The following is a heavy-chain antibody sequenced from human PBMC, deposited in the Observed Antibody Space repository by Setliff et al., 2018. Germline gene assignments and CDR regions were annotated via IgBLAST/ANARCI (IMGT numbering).Heavy chain of an antibody. J-gene: IGHJ6*02. CDR3: ARIQAAAGTGYYYYGMGV. CDR2: IDWDDDK. V-gene: IGHV2-70*11. Sequence: SGPTLVNPTQTLTLTCTFSGFSLSTSGMCVSWIRQPPGKALEWLARIDWDDDKYYSTSLKTRLTISKDTSKNQVVLTMTNMDPVDTATYYCARIQAAAGTGYYYYGMGVWGQGTTVTVSS. CDR1: GFSLSTSGMC. D-gene: IGHD6-13*01.